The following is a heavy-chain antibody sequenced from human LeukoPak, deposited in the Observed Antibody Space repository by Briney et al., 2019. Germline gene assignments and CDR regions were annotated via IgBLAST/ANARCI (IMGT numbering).Heavy chain of an antibody. CDR3: ARGRGTSSWYNLNYYYYYMDV. CDR2: MNPNSGNT. Sequence: ASVKVSCKASGYTFTSYDINWVRQATGQGLEWMGWMNPNSGNTGYAQKFQGRVTMTRNTSISTAYMELGSLRSEDTAVYYCARGRGTSSWYNLNYYYYYMDVWGKGTTVTVSS. V-gene: IGHV1-8*01. J-gene: IGHJ6*03. D-gene: IGHD6-13*01. CDR1: GYTFTSYD.